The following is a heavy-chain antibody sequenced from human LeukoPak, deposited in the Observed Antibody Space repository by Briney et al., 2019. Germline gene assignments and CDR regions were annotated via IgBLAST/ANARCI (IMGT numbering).Heavy chain of an antibody. CDR3: AKDRSGSYSGFDY. D-gene: IGHD1-26*01. Sequence: PGGSLRPSCAASGFTFSSYAMSWVRQAPGKGLEWVSVISGSGGSTYYADSVKGRFTISRDSSKNTLYLQMNSLRAEDTAVYYCAKDRSGSYSGFDYWGQGTLVTVSS. CDR2: ISGSGGST. CDR1: GFTFSSYA. V-gene: IGHV3-23*01. J-gene: IGHJ4*02.